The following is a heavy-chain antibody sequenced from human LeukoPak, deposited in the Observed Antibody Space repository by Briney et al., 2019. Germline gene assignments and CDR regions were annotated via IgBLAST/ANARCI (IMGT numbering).Heavy chain of an antibody. J-gene: IGHJ4*02. D-gene: IGHD4-17*01. V-gene: IGHV1-2*02. CDR3: ASSEYGDYSYYFDY. Sequence: GASVKVSCKASGYTFTGYYMHWVRQAPGQGLEWRGWINPNSGGTNYAQKFQGRVTMTRDTSISTAYMELSRLRSDDTAVYYCASSEYGDYSYYFDYWGQGTLVTVSS. CDR1: GYTFTGYY. CDR2: INPNSGGT.